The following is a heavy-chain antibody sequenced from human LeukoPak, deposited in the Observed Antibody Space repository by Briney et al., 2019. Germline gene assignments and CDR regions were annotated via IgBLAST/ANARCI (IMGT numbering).Heavy chain of an antibody. V-gene: IGHV1-18*01. D-gene: IGHD5-24*01. J-gene: IGHJ6*03. Sequence: ASVKVSCKASGYTFTSYGISWVRQAPGQGLEWMGWISAYNGNTNYAQKLQGRVTMTTDTSTSTAYMELRSLRSDDTAVYYCARAPGDGYNYDYYYYYMDVWGKGTTVTVSS. CDR1: GYTFTSYG. CDR3: ARAPGDGYNYDYYYYYMDV. CDR2: ISAYNGNT.